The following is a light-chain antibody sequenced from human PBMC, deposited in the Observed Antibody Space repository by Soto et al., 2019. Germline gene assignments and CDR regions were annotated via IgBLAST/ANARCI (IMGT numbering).Light chain of an antibody. Sequence: DIQLNKTPSELSASVEDSVTITCRASQSITNYLNWYQHKPGQAPNLLIYAASTLQAGVPSRFRGSGSGTDFTLSIISLQPEDFSTYYCQQSYIILTCGGGTKVEIK. V-gene: IGKV1-39*01. J-gene: IGKJ4*01. CDR1: QSITNY. CDR3: QQSYIILT. CDR2: AAS.